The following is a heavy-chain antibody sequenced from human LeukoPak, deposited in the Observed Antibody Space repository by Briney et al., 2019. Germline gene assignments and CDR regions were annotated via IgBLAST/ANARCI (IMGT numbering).Heavy chain of an antibody. CDR1: GFTFNNYA. D-gene: IGHD1-26*01. CDR3: ASEVGATGPHAFDI. CDR2: INGRGGGS. Sequence: GGSLRLSCAASGFTFNNYAMAWVRQAPGKGLEWVSGINGRGGGSYHADSVKGRFTISRDNSKNTLYLQMNSLRGEDTAVYYCASEVGATGPHAFDIWGQGTMVTVSS. J-gene: IGHJ3*02. V-gene: IGHV3-23*01.